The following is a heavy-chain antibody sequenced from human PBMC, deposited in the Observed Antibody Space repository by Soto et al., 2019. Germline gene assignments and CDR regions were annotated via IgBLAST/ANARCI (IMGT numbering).Heavy chain of an antibody. V-gene: IGHV4-59*08. Sequence: SETLSLTCTVSNGSISSYYWGWIRQPPGKGLEWIGYIFYTGSTIYNPSLKSRVTISVDTSKNQFSLKLSSVTAADTAVYYCARHSPIGNNWNYFDYWGQGTLVTVSS. CDR1: NGSISSYY. CDR2: IFYTGST. D-gene: IGHD1-1*01. CDR3: ARHSPIGNNWNYFDY. J-gene: IGHJ4*02.